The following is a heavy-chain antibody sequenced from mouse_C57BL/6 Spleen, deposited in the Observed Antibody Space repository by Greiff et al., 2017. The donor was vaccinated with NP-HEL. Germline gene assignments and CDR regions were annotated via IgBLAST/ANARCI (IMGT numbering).Heavy chain of an antibody. CDR2: ISSGGSYT. J-gene: IGHJ2*01. Sequence: EVNVVESGGDLVKPGGSLKLSCAASGFTFSSYGMSWVRQTPDKRLEWVATISSGGSYTYYPDSVKGRFTISRDNAKNTLYLQMSSLKSEDTAMYYCARHDYGSSDYFDYWGQGTTLTVSS. CDR1: GFTFSSYG. CDR3: ARHDYGSSDYFDY. D-gene: IGHD1-1*01. V-gene: IGHV5-6*01.